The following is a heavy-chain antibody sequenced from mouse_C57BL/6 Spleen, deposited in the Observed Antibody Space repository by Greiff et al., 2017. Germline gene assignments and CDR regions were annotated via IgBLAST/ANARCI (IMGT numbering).Heavy chain of an antibody. CDR1: GYTFTSYW. CDR2: IDPSDSYT. V-gene: IGHV1-69*01. Sequence: QVQLQQPGAELVMPGASVKLSCKASGYTFTSYWMHWVKQRPGQGLEWIGEIDPSDSYTNYNQKFKGKSTLTVDKSSSTAYMQLSSLTSEDSAVYYCARGYYGSSFYWYFEVWGTGTTVTVSS. D-gene: IGHD1-1*01. CDR3: ARGYYGSSFYWYFEV. J-gene: IGHJ1*03.